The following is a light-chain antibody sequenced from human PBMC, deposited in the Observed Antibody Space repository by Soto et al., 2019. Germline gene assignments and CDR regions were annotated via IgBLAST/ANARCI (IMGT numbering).Light chain of an antibody. CDR2: GAS. CDR3: QKYDSDPQT. V-gene: IGKV3-15*01. CDR1: HSVTTN. J-gene: IGKJ1*01. Sequence: EIVMTQSPATVSVSPGGRATLSCRATHSVTTNLAWYQQKPGQAPRLLIYGASTMATDIPASFSGSVSGTDLNLTISSMHPEDVATSSCQKYDSDPQTFGQGTKVDIK.